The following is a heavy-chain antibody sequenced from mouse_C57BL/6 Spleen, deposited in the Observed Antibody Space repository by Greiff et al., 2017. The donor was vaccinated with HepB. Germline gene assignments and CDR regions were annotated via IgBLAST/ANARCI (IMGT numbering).Heavy chain of an antibody. CDR1: GYTFTSYW. V-gene: IGHV1-64*01. CDR2: IHPNSGST. D-gene: IGHD2-3*01. J-gene: IGHJ2*01. CDR3: ARGGYDGYYVH. Sequence: QVQLQQSGAELVKPGASVKLSCKASGYTFTSYWMHWVKQRPGQGLEWIGMIHPNSGSTNYNEKFKSKATLTVDKSSSTAYMQLSSLTSEDSAVYYCARGGYDGYYVHWGQSTTLTVSS.